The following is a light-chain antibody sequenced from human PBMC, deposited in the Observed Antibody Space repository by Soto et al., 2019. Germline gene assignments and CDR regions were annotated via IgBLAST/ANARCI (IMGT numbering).Light chain of an antibody. CDR1: SFNFGAGYD. Sequence: QSVLTQPPSVSGAPGQRVTISCTGSSFNFGAGYDVHWYQQLPGTAPKLLIYGNNNRPSGVPGRFSGSKSGTSASLAIAGLQAEDEADYYCQAYDYSLTASVFGGGTKLTVL. J-gene: IGLJ3*02. CDR2: GNN. V-gene: IGLV1-40*01. CDR3: QAYDYSLTASV.